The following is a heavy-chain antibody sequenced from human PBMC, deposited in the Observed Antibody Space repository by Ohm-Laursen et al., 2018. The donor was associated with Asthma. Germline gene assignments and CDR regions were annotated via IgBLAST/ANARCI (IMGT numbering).Heavy chain of an antibody. J-gene: IGHJ4*02. Sequence: SQTLSLTCTVSGDSINSDDYYWSWVRQPPGKGLEWIGFIFYNGSTSYNPSLRSRVAISIDTSKNQFSLKVTSVTAADTAVYYCARGSFYYESTGYYFFDHWGQGALVTVSS. CDR2: IFYNGST. CDR3: ARGSFYYESTGYYFFDH. CDR1: GDSINSDDYY. D-gene: IGHD3-22*01. V-gene: IGHV4-30-4*01.